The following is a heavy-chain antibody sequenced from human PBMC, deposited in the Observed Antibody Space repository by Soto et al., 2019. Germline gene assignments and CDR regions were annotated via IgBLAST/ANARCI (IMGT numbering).Heavy chain of an antibody. CDR1: GFSFSDRA. CDR2: ISSDGGGT. V-gene: IGHV3-23*01. D-gene: IGHD1-1*01. J-gene: IGHJ2*01. Sequence: EVQLLESGGGLVQPGGSLRLSCLASGFSFSDRAMAWVRQAPGKGLEWVSDISSDGGGTFYADSVKGRFTISRDNVKKTVHLQMNRLRDEDTATYYCAKRRGQQLENWQFDVWGRGSLVSVAS. CDR3: AKRRGQQLENWQFDV.